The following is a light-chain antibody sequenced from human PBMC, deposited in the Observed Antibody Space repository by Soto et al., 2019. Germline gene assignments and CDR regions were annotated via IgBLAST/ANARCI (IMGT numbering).Light chain of an antibody. CDR2: EVT. V-gene: IGLV2-8*01. CDR1: SSDIGGYNY. Sequence: QSALTQPPSASGSPGQSVTISCTGTSSDIGGYNYVSWYQQHPDKAPKLMIYEVTQRPSGVPDRFSGSKSGNTASLTVSGLQAEDEADYYCGSRTADNPLVVFGGGTKLTVL. CDR3: GSRTADNPLVV. J-gene: IGLJ3*02.